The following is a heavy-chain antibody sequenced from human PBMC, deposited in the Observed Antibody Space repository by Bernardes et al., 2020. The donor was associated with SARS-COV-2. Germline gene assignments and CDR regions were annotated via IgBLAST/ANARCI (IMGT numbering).Heavy chain of an antibody. J-gene: IGHJ4*02. D-gene: IGHD6-13*01. CDR2: ISSSSNI. V-gene: IGHV3-48*02. CDR3: ARIRYSYTWYQIDF. Sequence: GGSLRLSCAASGFTFRSYSMNWVRQAPGKGLEWLSYISSSSNIHYADSVKGRFTISRDNDKNSLYLQIDSLRDEDTAIYYCARIRYSYTWYQIDFWGQGTLVTVS. CDR1: GFTFRSYS.